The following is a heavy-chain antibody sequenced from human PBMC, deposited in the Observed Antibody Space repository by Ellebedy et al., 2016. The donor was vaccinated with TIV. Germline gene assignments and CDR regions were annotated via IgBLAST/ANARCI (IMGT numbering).Heavy chain of an antibody. CDR2: INPNSGGT. V-gene: IGHV1-2*02. J-gene: IGHJ4*02. D-gene: IGHD3-16*01. Sequence: ASVKVSCXASGYTFTGYYMHWVRQAPGQGLEWMGWINPNSGGTNYAQQFQGRVTMTRDTSISTVYMELRSLRSDDTAVYYCARAQVGAYYFDYWGQGTLVTVSS. CDR1: GYTFTGYY. CDR3: ARAQVGAYYFDY.